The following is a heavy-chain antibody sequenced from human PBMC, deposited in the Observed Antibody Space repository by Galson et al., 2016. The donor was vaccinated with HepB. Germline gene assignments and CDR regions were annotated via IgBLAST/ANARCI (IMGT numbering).Heavy chain of an antibody. J-gene: IGHJ3*02. V-gene: IGHV1-69*13. CDR3: ATHFRDSSGYGALDI. CDR1: GDTLGTYA. CDR2: IIPIFGAA. Sequence: SVKVSCKASGDTLGTYAISWVRQAPGQGLEWMGGIIPIFGAANYAQKFQGRVTITADESTSTAYLELRNLRSEDTAVYYCATHFRDSSGYGALDIWGQGTLITVSS. D-gene: IGHD3-22*01.